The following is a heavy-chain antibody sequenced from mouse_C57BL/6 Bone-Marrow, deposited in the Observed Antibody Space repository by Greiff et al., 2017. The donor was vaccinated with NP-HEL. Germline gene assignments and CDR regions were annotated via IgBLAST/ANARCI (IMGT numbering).Heavy chain of an antibody. V-gene: IGHV14-4*01. CDR2: IDPENGDT. CDR3: TRSRFAY. Sequence: EVQLQESGAELVRPGASVKLSCTASGFNIKDDYMHWVKQRPEQGLEWIGWIDPENGDTEYASKFQGKATITADTSSNTAYLQLSSLTSEDTAVYYCTRSRFAYWGQGTLVTVSA. CDR1: GFNIKDDY. D-gene: IGHD1-1*01. J-gene: IGHJ3*01.